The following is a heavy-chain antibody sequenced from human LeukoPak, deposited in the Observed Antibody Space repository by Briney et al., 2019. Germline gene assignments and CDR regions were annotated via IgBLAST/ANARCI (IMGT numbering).Heavy chain of an antibody. CDR1: GDSISSYY. J-gene: IGHJ5*02. CDR2: IYYSGST. CDR3: ARCNWKHGWFDP. V-gene: IGHV4-59*01. D-gene: IGHD1-20*01. Sequence: SETLSLTCIVSGDSISSYYWSWIRQPPGQGLEWIGYIYYSGSTDYNPSLKSRVTISLDTSRNQFSLRLSSVTAADTAVYYCARCNWKHGWFDPWGEGTLLTVSS.